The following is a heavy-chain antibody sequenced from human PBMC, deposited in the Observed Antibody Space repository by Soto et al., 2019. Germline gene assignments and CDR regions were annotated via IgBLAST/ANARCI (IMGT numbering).Heavy chain of an antibody. V-gene: IGHV4-34*01. D-gene: IGHD3-3*01. CDR2: INHSGST. CDR3: ARGGIWLNGITIFGVVIGPYYYYMDV. Sequence: NPSETLSLTCAVYGGSFSGYYWSWIRQPPGKGLEWIGEINHSGSTNYNPSLKSRVTISVDTSKNQFSLKLSSVTAADTAVYYCARGGIWLNGITIFGVVIGPYYYYMDVWGKGTTVTVSS. CDR1: GGSFSGYY. J-gene: IGHJ6*03.